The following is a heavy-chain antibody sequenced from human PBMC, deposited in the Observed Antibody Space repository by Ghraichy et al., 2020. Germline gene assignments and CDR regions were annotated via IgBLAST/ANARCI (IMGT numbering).Heavy chain of an antibody. V-gene: IGHV1-69*06. J-gene: IGHJ4*02. CDR2: IIPIFGTA. D-gene: IGHD3-22*01. Sequence: SVKVSCKASGGTFSSYAISWVRQAPGQGLEWMGGIIPIFGTANYAQKFQGRVTITADKSTSTAYMELSSLRSEDTAVYYCARVLLKNYYDSSGYHDYWGQGTLVTVSS. CDR1: GGTFSSYA. CDR3: ARVLLKNYYDSSGYHDY.